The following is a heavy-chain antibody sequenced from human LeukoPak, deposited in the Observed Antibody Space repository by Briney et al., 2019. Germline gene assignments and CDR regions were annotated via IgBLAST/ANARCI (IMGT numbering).Heavy chain of an antibody. J-gene: IGHJ4*02. CDR3: ARHPRLKPFDG. V-gene: IGHV4-39*01. Sequence: PSETLSLTCTVSGGSISSSSYYWGWIRQPPGKGLEWIGSIYYSGSTYYNPSLKSRVTISVDTSKNQFSLKLSSVTAADTAVYYCARHPRLKPFDGWGQGTLVTVSS. CDR2: IYYSGST. CDR1: GGSISSSSYY. D-gene: IGHD3-9*01.